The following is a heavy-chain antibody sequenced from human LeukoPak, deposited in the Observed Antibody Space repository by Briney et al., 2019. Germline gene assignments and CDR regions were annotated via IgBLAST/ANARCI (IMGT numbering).Heavy chain of an antibody. J-gene: IGHJ6*03. V-gene: IGHV3-30*02. CDR3: ARDGSWITFGGVIDYYYYYMDV. CDR2: IQYDGSNK. Sequence: GGSLRLSCAASGFTFSSYGMYWVRQAPGKGLEWVVFIQYDGSNKYYADSVKGRFTFSRDNSKNTLSLQMNSLRAEDTAVYYCARDGSWITFGGVIDYYYYYMDVWGKGTTVTISS. D-gene: IGHD3-16*02. CDR1: GFTFSSYG.